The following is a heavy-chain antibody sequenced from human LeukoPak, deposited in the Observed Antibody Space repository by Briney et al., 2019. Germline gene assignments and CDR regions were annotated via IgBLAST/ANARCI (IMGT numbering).Heavy chain of an antibody. J-gene: IGHJ4*02. Sequence: SETLSLTCTVSGGSIGSYYWSWIRQPPGKGLEWIGYIYYSGSTNYNPSLKSRVTISVDTFKNQFSLKLSSVTAADTAVYYCATDRGRGSSFDYWGQGTLVTVSS. V-gene: IGHV4-59*08. D-gene: IGHD6-6*01. CDR1: GGSIGSYY. CDR3: ATDRGRGSSFDY. CDR2: IYYSGST.